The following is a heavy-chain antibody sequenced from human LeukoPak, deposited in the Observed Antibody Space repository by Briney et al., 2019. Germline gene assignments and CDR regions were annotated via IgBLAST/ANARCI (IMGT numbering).Heavy chain of an antibody. CDR3: ASSVGIAATGTYDY. V-gene: IGHV5-51*01. CDR1: GYTFSTYW. J-gene: IGHJ4*02. D-gene: IGHD6-13*01. CDR2: IYPGDSDT. Sequence: RGESLKISCKGSGYTFSTYWIGWVRQMPGKGLESMGIIYPGDSDTRYSPSFQGQVTTSADKSISTAYLQWSSLKASDTAMYYCASSVGIAATGTYDYWGQGTLVTVSS.